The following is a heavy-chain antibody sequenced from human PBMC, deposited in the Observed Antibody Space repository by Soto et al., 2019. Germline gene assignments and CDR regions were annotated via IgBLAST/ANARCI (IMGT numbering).Heavy chain of an antibody. CDR2: IYYSGST. V-gene: IGHV4-39*07. D-gene: IGHD1-26*01. CDR3: ARRWGRAFDI. CDR1: GVSISSSSYY. J-gene: IGHJ3*02. Sequence: SETLSLTCTVSGVSISSSSYYWGWIRQPPGKGLEWIGSIYYSGSTYYNPSLKSRVTISVDTSKNQFSLKLSSVTAADTAVYYCARRWGRAFDIWGQGTMVTVSS.